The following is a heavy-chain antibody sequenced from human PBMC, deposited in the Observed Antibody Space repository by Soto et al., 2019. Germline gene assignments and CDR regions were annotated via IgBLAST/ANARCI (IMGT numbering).Heavy chain of an antibody. CDR2: ISYDGSNK. V-gene: IGHV3-30-3*01. CDR3: ARGSSTRSIAAAGKIGY. J-gene: IGHJ4*02. CDR1: GFTFSSYA. D-gene: IGHD6-13*01. Sequence: QVQLVESGGGVVQPGRSLRLSCAASGFTFSSYAMHWVRQAPGKGLEWVAVISYDGSNKYYADSVKGRFTISRDNSKNTLYLQMNSLRAEDTAVYYCARGSSTRSIAAAGKIGYWGQGTLVTVSS.